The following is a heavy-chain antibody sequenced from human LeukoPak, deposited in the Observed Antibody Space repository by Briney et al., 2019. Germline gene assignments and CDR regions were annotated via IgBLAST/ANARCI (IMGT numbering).Heavy chain of an antibody. CDR3: ARDSRRDGYKIFDY. CDR1: GYSISSGYY. D-gene: IGHD5-24*01. J-gene: IGHJ4*02. Sequence: SETLSLTCAVSGYSISSGYYWGWIRQPPGKVLEWIGSVYFGGTTYYNPSLRSRVTMSLDTSKNQVSLTLNSVTAADTAVYYCARDSRRDGYKIFDYWGQGTLVTVSS. V-gene: IGHV4-38-2*02. CDR2: VYFGGTT.